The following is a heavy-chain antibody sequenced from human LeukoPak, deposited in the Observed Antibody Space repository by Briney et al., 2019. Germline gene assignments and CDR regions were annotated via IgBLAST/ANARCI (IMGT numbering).Heavy chain of an antibody. J-gene: IGHJ1*01. CDR2: IYKSGYT. V-gene: IGHV4-61*02. CDR1: GASISSGADY. CDR3: ARMDAEIPTASMFVF. D-gene: IGHD2-21*02. Sequence: SETLSLTCTVSGASISSGADYWSWIRQPAGKRLEWIGRIYKSGYTTYNPSLKGRVTISLDTSKNQFSLKLRSVTVADTAVYYCARMDAEIPTASMFVFWGHVTLVTFSS.